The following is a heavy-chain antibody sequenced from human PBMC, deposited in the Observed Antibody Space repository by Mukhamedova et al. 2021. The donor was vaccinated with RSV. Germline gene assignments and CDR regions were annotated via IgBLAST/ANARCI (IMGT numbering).Heavy chain of an antibody. CDR2: IKQDGSKT. J-gene: IGHJ4*02. D-gene: IGHD3-22*01. V-gene: IGHV3-7*01. Sequence: WTSWVRQPPGKGLEWVANIKQDGSKTYYVDSVRGRFTISRDNAKNSLYLQMNSLRDEDTAVYYCVRTTYYYDAQGDYWGQGTLVT. CDR1: W. CDR3: VRTTYYYDAQGDY.